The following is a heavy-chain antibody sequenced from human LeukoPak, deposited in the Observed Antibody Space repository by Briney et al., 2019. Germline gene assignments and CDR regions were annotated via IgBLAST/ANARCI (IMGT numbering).Heavy chain of an antibody. CDR1: GGSISSYH. CDR3: ARGGYCSCGSCYWFHP. Sequence: SETLSLTCTVSGGSISSYHWSWFRQTPGTGLDGIRYISYSGSTNYNPSLKSRVTLSVDTSKKHFPLMLRPVTAADTPVYYCARGGYCSCGSCYWFHPWGQGTMVTVSS. V-gene: IGHV4-59*01. CDR2: ISYSGST. J-gene: IGHJ5*02. D-gene: IGHD2-15*01.